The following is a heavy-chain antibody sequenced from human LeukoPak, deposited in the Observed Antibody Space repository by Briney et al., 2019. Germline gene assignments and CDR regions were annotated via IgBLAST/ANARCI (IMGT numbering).Heavy chain of an antibody. D-gene: IGHD3-22*01. Sequence: AGGSLRLSCAASGFTFRSFWMSWVRQAPGKRLEWVANIKQNGAEEYYMDSAKGRFTISRDNAKNSVYLQMNSLRVEDTAMYYCAKVGYYDSSGYHIFDYWGQGILVVVSS. CDR3: AKVGYYDSSGYHIFDY. J-gene: IGHJ4*02. CDR1: GFTFRSFW. CDR2: IKQNGAEE. V-gene: IGHV3-7*03.